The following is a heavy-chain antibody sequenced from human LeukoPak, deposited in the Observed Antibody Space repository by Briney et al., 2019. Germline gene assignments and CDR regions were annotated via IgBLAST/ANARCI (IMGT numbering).Heavy chain of an antibody. CDR1: GGSISSSFY. V-gene: IGHV4-39*01. J-gene: IGHJ4*02. CDR2: IYYSGST. Sequence: PSETLSLTCTVSGGSISSSFYWGWIRPSPGTGLEWIGSIYYSGSTYYNPALKSRGTISVDTSKNQFSLKLSSVTAADTAVYYCARRTGYYNGFDFWGQGTLVTVSS. CDR3: ARRTGYYNGFDF. D-gene: IGHD3-9*01.